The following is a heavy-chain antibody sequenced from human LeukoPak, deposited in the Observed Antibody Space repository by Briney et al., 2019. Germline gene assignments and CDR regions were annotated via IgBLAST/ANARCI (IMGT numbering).Heavy chain of an antibody. J-gene: IGHJ4*02. CDR2: ISGSGGST. CDR3: TRYNVGFES. D-gene: IGHD1-1*01. V-gene: IGHV3-23*01. Sequence: GGTLRLSCAASGFTFSSYGMTWVRQAPGKGLEWVSTISGSGGSTYYADSVEGRFTISRDNSKNTLYLQMNSLKTEDTAVYYCTRYNVGFESWGQGTLVTVS. CDR1: GFTFSSYG.